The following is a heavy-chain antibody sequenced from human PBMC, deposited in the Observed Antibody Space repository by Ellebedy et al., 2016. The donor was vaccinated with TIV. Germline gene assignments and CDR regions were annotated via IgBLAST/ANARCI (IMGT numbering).Heavy chain of an antibody. Sequence: SGPTLVIPTQTLTLPCTFLGFPVSTSGEGVAWIRQPSGKDLDWLALLYWDDDKRHSSSLRSRLTITKDTSKNQVVLTMTNMDHVDTATYYCAHKYGYYFLGYFDYWGQGTLVTVSS. V-gene: IGHV2-5*02. D-gene: IGHD4-17*01. CDR2: LYWDDDK. CDR1: GFPVSTSGEG. J-gene: IGHJ4*02. CDR3: AHKYGYYFLGYFDY.